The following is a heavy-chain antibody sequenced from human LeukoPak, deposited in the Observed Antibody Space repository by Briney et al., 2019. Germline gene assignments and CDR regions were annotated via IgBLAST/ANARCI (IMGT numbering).Heavy chain of an antibody. CDR2: ISSSSNTI. Sequence: GGSLRLSCAASGFTLSSYEMNWVRQAPGKGLEWVSYISSSSNTIYYADSVKGRFTISRDNAKNSLYLQMNSLRDEDTAVYYCARGGNTGFDYWGQGTLVTVSS. D-gene: IGHD2-8*02. CDR3: ARGGNTGFDY. CDR1: GFTLSSYE. J-gene: IGHJ4*02. V-gene: IGHV3-48*03.